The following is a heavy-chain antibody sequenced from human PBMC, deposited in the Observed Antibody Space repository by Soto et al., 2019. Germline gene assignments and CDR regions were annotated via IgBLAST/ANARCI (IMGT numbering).Heavy chain of an antibody. J-gene: IGHJ4*02. V-gene: IGHV6-1*01. CDR3: ACDYDGLYSFDF. CDR2: TYYRSKWYK. D-gene: IGHD5-12*01. CDR1: GDSVSSNSAA. Sequence: SQTLSLTCAISGDSVSSNSAAWNWIRQSPSRGLEWLGKTYYRSKWYKHYAVSVKSRITINPDTSKNQFSLQLISVTPEDTAVYYCACDYDGLYSFDFWGQGTLVTVSS.